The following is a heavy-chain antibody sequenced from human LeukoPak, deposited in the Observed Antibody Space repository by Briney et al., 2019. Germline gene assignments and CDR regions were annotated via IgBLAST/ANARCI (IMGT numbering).Heavy chain of an antibody. J-gene: IGHJ3*01. CDR2: IYDTENT. V-gene: IGHV4-61*01. Sequence: SETLSLTCIVSGDSVSSGSYYWNWIRQPPGKGLEWIGYIYDTENTNYNPSLKSRVAISVDTSRNQLSLKLSSVTAADTAVYYCARGLRFGEQITRGSFDVWGQGTMVTVSS. D-gene: IGHD3-16*01. CDR3: ARGLRFGEQITRGSFDV. CDR1: GDSVSSGSYY.